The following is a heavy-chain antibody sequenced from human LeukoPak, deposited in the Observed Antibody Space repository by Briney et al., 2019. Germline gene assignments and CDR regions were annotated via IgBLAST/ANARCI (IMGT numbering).Heavy chain of an antibody. D-gene: IGHD3-22*01. J-gene: IGHJ4*02. CDR2: VRSDSSAI. Sequence: PGGSLRLSCAASGFSFGDYSMTWVRQAPGKGLEWVSYVRSDSSAIYYADSVKGRFTISRDNAKKSLYLQMNSLRAEDTAVYYCASREGYYYDSSGIALGIWGQGTLVTVSS. CDR1: GFSFGDYS. V-gene: IGHV3-48*01. CDR3: ASREGYYYDSSGIALGI.